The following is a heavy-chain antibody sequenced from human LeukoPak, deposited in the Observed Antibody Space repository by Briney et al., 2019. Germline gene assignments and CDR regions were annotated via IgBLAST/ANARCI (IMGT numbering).Heavy chain of an antibody. D-gene: IGHD3-10*01. V-gene: IGHV3-30*02. CDR1: GFTFSSYG. CDR2: IRSDGSNK. CDR3: AKVGESSFCHSFDY. J-gene: IGHJ4*02. Sequence: GGSLRLSCAASGFTFSSYGMHWVRQAPGKGLEWVAFIRSDGSNKWYADSVKGRFTISRDNSKNTLYLQMNSLRGEDTAVYYCAKVGESSFCHSFDYWGQGTLVTVSP.